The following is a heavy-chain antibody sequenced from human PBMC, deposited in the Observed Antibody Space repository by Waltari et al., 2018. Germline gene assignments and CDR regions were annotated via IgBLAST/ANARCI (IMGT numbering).Heavy chain of an antibody. CDR2: ISYDGSNK. V-gene: IGHV3-30*01. J-gene: IGHJ5*02. Sequence: QVQLVESGGGVVQPGRSLRLSCAASGFTFSSYAVHWVRQAPGKGLEWVAVISYDGSNKYYADSVKGRFTISRDNSKNTLYLQMNSLRAEDTAVYYCAARVGSSWPFDPWGQGTLVTVSS. CDR3: AARVGSSWPFDP. CDR1: GFTFSSYA. D-gene: IGHD6-13*01.